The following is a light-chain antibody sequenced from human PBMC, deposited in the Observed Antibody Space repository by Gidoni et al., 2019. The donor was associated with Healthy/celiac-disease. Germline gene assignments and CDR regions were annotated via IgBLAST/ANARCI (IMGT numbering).Light chain of an antibody. CDR2: WAS. CDR1: QSVLYSSNNKNY. CDR3: QQYYSTPLT. J-gene: IGKJ2*01. Sequence: DIVMTQSPDSLAVSLCERATINCKSSQSVLYSSNNKNYLAWYQQKPGQPPKLLIYWASTRESGVPDRFSGSGSGTDFTLPISSLQAEDVAVYYCQQYYSTPLTCGQGTKLEIK. V-gene: IGKV4-1*01.